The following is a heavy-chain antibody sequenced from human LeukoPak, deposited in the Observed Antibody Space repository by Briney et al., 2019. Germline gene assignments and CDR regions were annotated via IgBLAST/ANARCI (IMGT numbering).Heavy chain of an antibody. CDR3: ATSFEPPGFDY. Sequence: SETLSLTCTVSGGSISSSSYYWGWIRQPPGKGLEWIGNIYYSGSTYYNPSLKSRVTISVDTSKNQFSLKLSSVTAADTAVYYCATSFEPPGFDYWGQGTLVTVSS. V-gene: IGHV4-39*01. CDR1: GGSISSSSYY. J-gene: IGHJ4*02. D-gene: IGHD3-10*01. CDR2: IYYSGST.